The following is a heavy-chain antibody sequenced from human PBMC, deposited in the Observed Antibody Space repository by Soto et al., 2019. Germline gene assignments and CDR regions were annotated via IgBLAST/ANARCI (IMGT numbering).Heavy chain of an antibody. V-gene: IGHV4-39*01. CDR1: DGSISSSSYY. D-gene: IGHD3-16*01. J-gene: IGHJ4*02. CDR2: IYYSGSP. Sequence: TSETLSLPCTVSDGSISSSSYYWGWIRQPPGKGLEWIGSIYYSGSPYYKPSLKSRISISADTSKNQFSLKLSSVTAADTAVYYCARLGMNTFGGPTRPNWGQGTLVTVSS. CDR3: ARLGMNTFGGPTRPN.